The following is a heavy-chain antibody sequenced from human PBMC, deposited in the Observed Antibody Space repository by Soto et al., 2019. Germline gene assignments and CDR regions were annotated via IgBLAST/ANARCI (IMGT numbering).Heavy chain of an antibody. D-gene: IGHD3-10*02. CDR2: IDNSGST. Sequence: PSETLSLTCPVSGASLSTGLYYWTWIRPHPGKGLEWIGYIDNSGSTYYNPSLTGRVDISVDTSKNEFSLNLQSLTAADTAFYYCAGAVSDFDVRRYRTSYFDQWGQGILVTVSS. CDR1: GASLSTGLYY. V-gene: IGHV4-31*03. CDR3: AGAVSDFDVRRYRTSYFDQ. J-gene: IGHJ4*02.